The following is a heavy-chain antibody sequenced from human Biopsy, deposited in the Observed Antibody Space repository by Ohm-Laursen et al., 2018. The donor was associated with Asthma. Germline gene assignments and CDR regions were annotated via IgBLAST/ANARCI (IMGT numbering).Heavy chain of an antibody. D-gene: IGHD6-6*01. J-gene: IGHJ6*02. Sequence: LRLSCAASGITFSTYGMHWVRQAPGKGLEWVSFIWYDGMKKTYADSVKGRFTISRDNSKNTLYLQMNSLRAEDTAVYYCARKIAARGGMGVWGQGTTVTVSS. CDR3: ARKIAARGGMGV. V-gene: IGHV3-33*01. CDR1: GITFSTYG. CDR2: IWYDGMKK.